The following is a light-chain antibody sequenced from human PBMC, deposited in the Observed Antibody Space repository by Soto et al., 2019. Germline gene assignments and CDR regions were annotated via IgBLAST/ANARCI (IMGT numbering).Light chain of an antibody. CDR3: QQLNSQLT. CDR2: AAS. J-gene: IGKJ4*01. Sequence: DIQMTQSPSTLSASVGDTVTVTCRASQGISSYLAWYQQKPGKAPKLLIYAASTLQSGVPSRFSGSGSGTDFTLTISSLQPEDFATYYCQQLNSQLTFGGGTKVDIK. V-gene: IGKV1-9*01. CDR1: QGISSY.